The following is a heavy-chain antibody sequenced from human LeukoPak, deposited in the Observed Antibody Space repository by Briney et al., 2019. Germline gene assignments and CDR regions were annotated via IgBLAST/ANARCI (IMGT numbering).Heavy chain of an antibody. CDR2: IRYDGSNK. V-gene: IGHV3-30*02. D-gene: IGHD5-18*01. CDR3: ARDRARVETAMVDWYFDL. CDR1: GFTFSSYG. J-gene: IGHJ2*01. Sequence: GRSLRLSCAASGFTFSSYGMHWVRQAPGKGLEWAAFIRYDGSNKYYADSVKGRFTISRDNSKNTLYLQMNSLRAEDTAVYYCARDRARVETAMVDWYFDLWGRGTLVTVSS.